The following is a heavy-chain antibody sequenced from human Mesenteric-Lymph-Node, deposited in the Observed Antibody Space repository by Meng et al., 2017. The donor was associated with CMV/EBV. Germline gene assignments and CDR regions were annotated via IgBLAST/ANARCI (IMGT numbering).Heavy chain of an antibody. J-gene: IGHJ4*02. D-gene: IGHD3-3*01. Sequence: SETLSLTCTVSGGSVSSGSYYWSWIRPPPGKGLEWIGYIYYSGSTNYNPSLKSRVTISVDTSKNQFSLKLSSVTAADTAVYYCASDRNGLDYWGQGTLVTVSS. CDR1: GGSVSSGSYY. CDR2: IYYSGST. V-gene: IGHV4-61*01. CDR3: ASDRNGLDY.